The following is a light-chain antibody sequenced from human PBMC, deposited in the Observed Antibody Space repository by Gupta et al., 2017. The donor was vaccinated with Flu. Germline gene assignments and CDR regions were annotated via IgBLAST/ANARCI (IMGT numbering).Light chain of an antibody. V-gene: IGKV1-39*01. CDR1: QSVSNY. CDR3: QPTCTSPYT. CDR2: AAS. Sequence: DIQMTQSPSSLSASVGDRVTITCRASQSVSNYLTWYQKNPGTAPKLLIYAASSLQTGVLSWFSGSGSETDCTLTISSLQPEEFATYFFQPTCTSPYTFGQGTNLEIK. J-gene: IGKJ2*01.